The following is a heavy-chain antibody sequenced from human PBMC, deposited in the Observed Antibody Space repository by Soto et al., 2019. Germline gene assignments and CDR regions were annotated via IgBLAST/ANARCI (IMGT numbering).Heavy chain of an antibody. Sequence: SETLSLTCAVYGGSFSGYDWTWIRQPPGTGLEWIGFIHYSGSTNYNPSLKSRVTMSVDTSKNQFSLKLTSVTAADTAVYYCTRGGDAYKNGHWGQGTLVTVSS. J-gene: IGHJ4*02. V-gene: IGHV4-34*01. CDR2: IHYSGST. CDR1: GGSFSGYD. D-gene: IGHD1-1*01. CDR3: TRGGDAYKNGH.